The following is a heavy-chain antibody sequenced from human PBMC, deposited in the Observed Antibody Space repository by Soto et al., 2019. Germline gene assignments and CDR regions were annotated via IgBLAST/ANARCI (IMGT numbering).Heavy chain of an antibody. CDR3: AGGRDYSKGGDH. J-gene: IGHJ4*02. D-gene: IGHD4-4*01. Sequence: EVQLVDSGGGLVQPGGSLRLSCAASGFSVSNYHMNWVRQAPGKGPEWVSIITVGDGTYYADSVKGRFTIARDIYRNTVQLQMNSLRGDDTALYYCAGGRDYSKGGDHWGQGTLVIVSS. V-gene: IGHV3-66*01. CDR1: GFSVSNYH. CDR2: ITVGDGT.